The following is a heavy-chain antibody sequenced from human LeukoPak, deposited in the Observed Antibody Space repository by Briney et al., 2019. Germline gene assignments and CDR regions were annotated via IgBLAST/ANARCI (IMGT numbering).Heavy chain of an antibody. J-gene: IGHJ4*02. CDR3: ARETPFRYFDS. CDR1: GGSISSGGYS. D-gene: IGHD3-9*01. V-gene: IGHV4-30-2*01. Sequence: SETLSLTCAVSGGSISSGGYSWNWTRQPPGKGLEWIGYIHSSGTAYYNPSLKSRVTISLDRSKNQFSLNLTSVTAADTAVYYCARETPFRYFDSWGQGTLVTVSS. CDR2: IHSSGTA.